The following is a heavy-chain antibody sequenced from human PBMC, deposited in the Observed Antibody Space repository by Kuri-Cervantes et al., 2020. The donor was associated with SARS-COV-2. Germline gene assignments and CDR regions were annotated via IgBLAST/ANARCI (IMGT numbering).Heavy chain of an antibody. CDR2: IKQDGSEK. Sequence: GESLKISCAASGFTFSSYWMSWVRQAPGKGLEWAANIKQDGSEKYYVDSVKGRFTISRDNSKNTLYLQMNSLRAEDTAVYYCAKDSPEIVVVPAAPLYFDLWGRGTLVTVSS. D-gene: IGHD2-2*01. J-gene: IGHJ2*01. CDR1: GFTFSSYW. CDR3: AKDSPEIVVVPAAPLYFDL. V-gene: IGHV3-7*03.